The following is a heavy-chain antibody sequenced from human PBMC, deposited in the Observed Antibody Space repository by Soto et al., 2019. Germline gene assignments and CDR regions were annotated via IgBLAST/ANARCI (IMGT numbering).Heavy chain of an antibody. D-gene: IGHD6-13*01. CDR1: GFTFSAYA. CDR3: PVGIYYYGWDG. V-gene: IGHV3-23*01. Sequence: GGSLRLSCAASGFTFSAYAMIWVRQAPGKGLEWVSTISSRGDSTYYADSVKGRFTISRDNSKNTVFLQMKNLRAEDTARYFCPVGIYYYGWDGWGQGTTVTVSS. CDR2: ISSRGDST. J-gene: IGHJ6*02.